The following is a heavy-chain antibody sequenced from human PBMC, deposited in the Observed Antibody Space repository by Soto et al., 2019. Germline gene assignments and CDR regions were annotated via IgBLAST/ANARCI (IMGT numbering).Heavy chain of an antibody. Sequence: ASVKVSCKASGGTFSSYTISWVRQAPGQGLEWMGRIIPILGIANYAQKFQGRVTITADKSTSTAYMELSSLRSEDTAVYYCARSSYGSGSYYSDYFDYWGQGTLVTVSS. D-gene: IGHD3-10*01. CDR1: GGTFSSYT. J-gene: IGHJ4*02. CDR2: IIPILGIA. CDR3: ARSSYGSGSYYSDYFDY. V-gene: IGHV1-69*02.